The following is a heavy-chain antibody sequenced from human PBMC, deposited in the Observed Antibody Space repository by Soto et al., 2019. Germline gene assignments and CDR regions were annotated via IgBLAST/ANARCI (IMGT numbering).Heavy chain of an antibody. J-gene: IGHJ6*02. V-gene: IGHV3-33*01. CDR2: IWYDGSNK. CDR3: ASDGYSSNYYYCGMDV. D-gene: IGHD6-13*01. Sequence: QVQLVESGGGVVQPGRSLRLSCAASGFTFSSYGMHWVRQAPGKGLEWVAVIWYDGSNKYYADSVKGRFTIARDNSKNTLYLQMNSLRAEDTAVYYCASDGYSSNYYYCGMDVWGQGTTVTVSS. CDR1: GFTFSSYG.